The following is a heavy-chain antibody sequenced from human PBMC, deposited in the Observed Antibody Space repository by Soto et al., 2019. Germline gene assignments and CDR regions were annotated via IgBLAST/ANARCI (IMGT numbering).Heavy chain of an antibody. J-gene: IGHJ5*02. V-gene: IGHV4-59*01. Sequence: PSETLSLTCTVSGGSISPYYWSWIRQPPGQRLEWIAYIYYSGSTSYNPSLKSRLTISVDTSKNQFSVRLSSVTAADTAMYYCARLSSAWQDNWFDPWDQGTLVTVSS. CDR3: ARLSSAWQDNWFDP. CDR2: IYYSGST. D-gene: IGHD6-19*01. CDR1: GGSISPYY.